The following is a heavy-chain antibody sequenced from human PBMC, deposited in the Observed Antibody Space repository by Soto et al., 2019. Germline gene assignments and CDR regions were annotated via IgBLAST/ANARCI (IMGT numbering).Heavy chain of an antibody. CDR2: IFYTGST. J-gene: IGHJ5*02. CDR3: AIRVKGNGVISPVFRLAT. D-gene: IGHD3-10*01. Sequence: SIRRAVSRDCSDRAPWSYIRLAPGKRLEWIGCIFYTGSTNFNPSLESRVAMSLDTSKNQFSLRLSSVTAADTAVYYCAIRVKGNGVISPVFRLATWGQGPRVT. CDR1: RDCSDRAP. V-gene: IGHV4-59*08.